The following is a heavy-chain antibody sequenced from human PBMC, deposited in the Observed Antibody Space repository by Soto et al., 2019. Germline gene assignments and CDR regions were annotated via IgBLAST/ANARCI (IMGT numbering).Heavy chain of an antibody. CDR2: INVGNANT. Sequence: ASVKVSCKASGYTFASYAIHWVRQAPGQRLEWMGWINVGNANTRYSQNFQDRVTITRDTSASTAYMELSSLRSEDTALYYCAREWPTEATFSFDYWGQGTQVTVSS. CDR3: AREWPTEATFSFDY. V-gene: IGHV1-3*01. D-gene: IGHD4-17*01. CDR1: GYTFASYA. J-gene: IGHJ4*02.